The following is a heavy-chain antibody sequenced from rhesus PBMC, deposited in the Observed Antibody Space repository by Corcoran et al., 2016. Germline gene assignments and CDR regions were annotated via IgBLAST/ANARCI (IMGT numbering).Heavy chain of an antibody. D-gene: IGHD6-25*01. Sequence: DVQLVESGGGLVKPGGSLRLSCVASGFTFSSYVMHWVRQAPGKGLEWVSVISESGGTIYYADSLKGRVTISRDNAKNSLFLQMNSLRAEDTAVYYCTSSGIAAAANFDYWGQGVLVTVSS. V-gene: IGHV3S26*01. CDR2: ISESGGTI. J-gene: IGHJ4*01. CDR3: TSSGIAAAANFDY. CDR1: GFTFSSYV.